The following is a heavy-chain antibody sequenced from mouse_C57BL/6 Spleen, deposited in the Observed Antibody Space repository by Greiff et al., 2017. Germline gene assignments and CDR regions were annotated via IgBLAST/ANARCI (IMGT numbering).Heavy chain of an antibody. J-gene: IGHJ4*01. CDR3: ARGPLWDVGAMDY. Sequence: EVQVVESGPGMVKPSQSLSLTCTVTGYSITSGYDWHWIRHFPGNKLEWMGYISYSGSTNYNPSLKSRISITHDTSKNHFFLKLNSVTTEDTATYYCARGPLWDVGAMDYWGQGTSVTVSS. CDR2: ISYSGST. D-gene: IGHD4-1*01. V-gene: IGHV3-1*01. CDR1: GYSITSGYD.